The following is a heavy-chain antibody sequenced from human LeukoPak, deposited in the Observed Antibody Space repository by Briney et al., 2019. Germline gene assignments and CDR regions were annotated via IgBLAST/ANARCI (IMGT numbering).Heavy chain of an antibody. D-gene: IGHD1-26*01. CDR3: ARVHGGSYWDAFDI. Sequence: GGSLRLSCAASGFTFNNFGMHWVRQAPGKGLEWVSYISSSSSTIYYADSVKGRFTISRDNAKNSLYLQMNSLRAEDTAVYYCARVHGGSYWDAFDIWGQGTMVTVSS. CDR2: ISSSSSTI. J-gene: IGHJ3*02. CDR1: GFTFNNFG. V-gene: IGHV3-48*01.